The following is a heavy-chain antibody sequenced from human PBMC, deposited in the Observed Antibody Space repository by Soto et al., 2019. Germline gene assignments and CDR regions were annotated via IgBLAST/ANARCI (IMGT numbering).Heavy chain of an antibody. CDR1: GGSISSGDYY. V-gene: IGHV4-30-4*01. Sequence: QVQLQESGPGLVKPSQTLSLTCTVSGGSISSGDYYWSWIRQPPGKGLEWIGYIYYSGSTYYNPSPTRRVTMSVDTSKNQFALKLSCVSAADTAVYYCARGYCSGGSCYGWFDPWGQGTLVTASS. CDR3: ARGYCSGGSCYGWFDP. CDR2: IYYSGST. D-gene: IGHD2-15*01. J-gene: IGHJ5*02.